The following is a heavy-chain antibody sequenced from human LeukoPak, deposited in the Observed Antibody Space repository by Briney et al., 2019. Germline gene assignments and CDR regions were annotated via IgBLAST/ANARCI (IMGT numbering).Heavy chain of an antibody. D-gene: IGHD3-16*02. CDR2: IYSGGST. J-gene: IGHJ4*02. CDR3: SSASVSYLAFDY. V-gene: IGHV3-53*01. CDR1: GFTVSSHY. Sequence: PGGSLRLSCAASGFTVSSHYMSWVRQAPGKGLEWVSVIYSGGSTYYADSVKSRFTISRDNSKNTLYLQMNSLRAEDTAVYFCSSASVSYLAFDYWGQGTLVTVSS.